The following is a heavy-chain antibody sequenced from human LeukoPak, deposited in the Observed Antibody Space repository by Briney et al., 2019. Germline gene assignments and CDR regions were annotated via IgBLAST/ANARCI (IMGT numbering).Heavy chain of an antibody. CDR2: INPNSGGT. CDR1: GYTFTGYY. V-gene: IGHV1-2*02. J-gene: IGHJ4*02. D-gene: IGHD2-2*01. Sequence: ASVKVSCKASGYTFTGYYIHWVRQAPGQGLEWMGWINPNSGGTNYAQKFQGRVTMTRDTSISTAYMELSRLRSDDTAVYYCVWVPAAMLGEYYFDYWGQGTLVTVSS. CDR3: VWVPAAMLGEYYFDY.